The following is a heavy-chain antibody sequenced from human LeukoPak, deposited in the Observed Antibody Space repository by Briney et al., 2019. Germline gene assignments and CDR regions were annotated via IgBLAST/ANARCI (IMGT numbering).Heavy chain of an antibody. D-gene: IGHD3-9*01. V-gene: IGHV1-69*13. J-gene: IGHJ6*02. CDR1: GYTFTSYG. CDR2: IIPIFGTA. CDR3: ARAHYDILTGYRVYYYYGMDV. Sequence: SVKVSCKASGYTFTSYGISWVRQAPGQGLEWMGGIIPIFGTANYAQKFQGRVTITADESTSTAYMELSSLRSEDTAVYYCARAHYDILTGYRVYYYYGMDVWGQGTTVTVSS.